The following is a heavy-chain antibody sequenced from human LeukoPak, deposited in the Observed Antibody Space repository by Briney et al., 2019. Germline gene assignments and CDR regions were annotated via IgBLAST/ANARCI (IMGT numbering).Heavy chain of an antibody. J-gene: IGHJ4*02. CDR2: ITSSSSYI. D-gene: IGHD3-9*01. CDR3: ARDGDILTGHYRFYFDY. V-gene: IGHV3-21*01. Sequence: GRSLRLSCAASGFTFSRYTMNWVRQAPGKGLEWVSSITSSSSYIYYADSVKGRFTISRDNGKKSLHLQMNSLRAEDTAVYYCARDGDILTGHYRFYFDYWGQGTLVTVSS. CDR1: GFTFSRYT.